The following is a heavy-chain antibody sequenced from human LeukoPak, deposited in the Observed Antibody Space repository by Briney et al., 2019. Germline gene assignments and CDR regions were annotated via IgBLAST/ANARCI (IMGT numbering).Heavy chain of an antibody. CDR2: ISYDGSNK. J-gene: IGHJ4*02. CDR3: AKDEGLF. Sequence: GGSLRLSCAASGFTFSSYAMHWVRQAPGKGLEWVAVISYDGSNKYYADSVKGRFTISRDNSKNTLYLQMNSLRAEDTAVYYCAKDEGLFWGQGTLVTVSS. CDR1: GFTFSSYA. V-gene: IGHV3-30-3*01.